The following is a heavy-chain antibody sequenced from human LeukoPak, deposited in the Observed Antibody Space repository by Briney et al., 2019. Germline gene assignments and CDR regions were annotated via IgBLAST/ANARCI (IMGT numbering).Heavy chain of an antibody. J-gene: IGHJ3*02. Sequence: PGGSLRLSCAASGFTFSSYWMHWVRHAPGKGLVWVSRINSDGSSTSYADSVKGRFTISRDNAKNTLYLQMNSLRAEDTAVYYCARESARSAFDIWGQGTMVTVSS. CDR3: ARESARSAFDI. V-gene: IGHV3-74*01. CDR1: GFTFSSYW. CDR2: INSDGSST.